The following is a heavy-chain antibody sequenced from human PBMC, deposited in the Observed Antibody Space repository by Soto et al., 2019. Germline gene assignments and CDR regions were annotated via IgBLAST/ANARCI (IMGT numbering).Heavy chain of an antibody. D-gene: IGHD3-10*01. CDR1: GFTFSSYS. V-gene: IGHV3-48*01. Sequence: PGGSLRLSCAASGFTFSSYSMNWVRQAPGKGLEWVSYISSSSSTIHYSDSVKGRFTISRDNSKNMLYLQMNSLRAEDTAVYYCARDQILWFGELSYYFDYWGQGTLVTVSS. CDR3: ARDQILWFGELSYYFDY. CDR2: ISSSSSTI. J-gene: IGHJ4*02.